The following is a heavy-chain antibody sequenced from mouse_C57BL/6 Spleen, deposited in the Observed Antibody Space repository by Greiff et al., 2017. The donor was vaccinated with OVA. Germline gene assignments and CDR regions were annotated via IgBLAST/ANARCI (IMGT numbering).Heavy chain of an antibody. J-gene: IGHJ1*03. CDR3: ARHEAYYGSRGGYFDV. D-gene: IGHD1-1*01. CDR2: FYPGSGSI. CDR1: GYTFTEYT. V-gene: IGHV1-62-2*01. Sequence: VQVVESGAELVKPGASVKLSCKASGYTFTEYTIHWVKQRSGQGLEWIGWFYPGSGSIKYNEKFKDKATLTADKSSSTVYMELSRLTSEDSAVYFCARHEAYYGSRGGYFDVWGTGTTVTVSS.